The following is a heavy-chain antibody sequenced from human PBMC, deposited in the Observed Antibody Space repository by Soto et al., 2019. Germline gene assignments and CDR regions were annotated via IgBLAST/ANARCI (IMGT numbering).Heavy chain of an antibody. D-gene: IGHD3-10*01. J-gene: IGHJ5*02. CDR2: IIPIFGTA. CDR3: ARGGSGSPNWFDP. V-gene: IGHV1-69*13. Sequence: ASVKVSCKASGGTFSSYAISWVRQAPGQGLEWMGGIIPIFGTANYAQKFQGRVTITADESTSTAYMELSSLRSEDTAVYYCARGGSGSPNWFDPWGQETLVTVSS. CDR1: GGTFSSYA.